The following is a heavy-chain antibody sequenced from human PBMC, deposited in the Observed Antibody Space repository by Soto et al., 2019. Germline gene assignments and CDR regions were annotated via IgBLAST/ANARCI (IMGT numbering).Heavy chain of an antibody. D-gene: IGHD5-18*01. CDR1: GYSFTGYY. Sequence: XSVKVTCKASGYSFTGYYRHWVRQAPGQGLEWMGWINPNSGGTNYAQKFQGWVTMTGDTSISTAYMELSRLRSDDTAVYYCARDGGHSYGGLWCDYWGQGTLVTVSS. J-gene: IGHJ4*02. CDR2: INPNSGGT. CDR3: ARDGGHSYGGLWCDY. V-gene: IGHV1-2*04.